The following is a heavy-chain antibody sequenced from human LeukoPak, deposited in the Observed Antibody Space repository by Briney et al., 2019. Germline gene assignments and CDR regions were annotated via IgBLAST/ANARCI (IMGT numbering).Heavy chain of an antibody. V-gene: IGHV4-59*01. CDR2: IYYSGST. Sequence: PSETLSLTCTVSGGSISSYYWSWIRQTPGKGLEWIGYIYYSGSTNYNPSLKSRVTISVDTSKNQLSLKLSSVTAADTAVYYCARGVGATDYWGQGTLVTVSS. J-gene: IGHJ4*02. CDR1: GGSISSYY. D-gene: IGHD1-26*01. CDR3: ARGVGATDY.